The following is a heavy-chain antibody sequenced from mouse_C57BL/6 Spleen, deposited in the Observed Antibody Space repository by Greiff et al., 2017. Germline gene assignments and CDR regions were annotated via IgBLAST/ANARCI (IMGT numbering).Heavy chain of an antibody. CDR3: ARSRELLPLWFAY. D-gene: IGHD1-1*01. V-gene: IGHV1-72*01. Sequence: KQSCKASGYTFTSYWMHWVKQRPGRGLEWIGRIDPNSGGTKYNEKFKSKATLTVDKPSSTAYMQLSSLTSEDSAVYYCARSRELLPLWFAYWGQGTLVTVSA. J-gene: IGHJ3*01. CDR2: IDPNSGGT. CDR1: GYTFTSYW.